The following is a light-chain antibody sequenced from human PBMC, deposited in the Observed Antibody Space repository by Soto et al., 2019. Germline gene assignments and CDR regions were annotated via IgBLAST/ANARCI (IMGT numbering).Light chain of an antibody. J-gene: IGLJ1*01. CDR1: SSNIRAGYD. CDR3: QSYDSSLSGHNYV. V-gene: IGLV1-40*01. Sequence: SLVTQPPPVSWAPRHRVTTSCTGNSSNIRAGYDVHWYQQLPGTAPKLLIYGNSNRPSGVPDRFSGSKSGTSASLAITGLQAEDEADYYCQSYDSSLSGHNYVFGTGTKVTVL. CDR2: GNS.